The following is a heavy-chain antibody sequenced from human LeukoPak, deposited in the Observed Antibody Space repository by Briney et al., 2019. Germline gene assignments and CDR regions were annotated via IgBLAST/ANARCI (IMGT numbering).Heavy chain of an antibody. CDR1: GGTFSSYA. CDR2: IIPIFGTA. V-gene: IGHV1-69*05. Sequence: ASVKVSCKASGGTFSSYAIRWVRLAPGQGLEWMGGIIPIFGTANYAQKFQGRVTITTDKSTSTAYMELSSLRSEDTAVYYCAMTTVTNWFDPWGQGTLVTVSS. J-gene: IGHJ5*02. D-gene: IGHD4-17*01. CDR3: AMTTVTNWFDP.